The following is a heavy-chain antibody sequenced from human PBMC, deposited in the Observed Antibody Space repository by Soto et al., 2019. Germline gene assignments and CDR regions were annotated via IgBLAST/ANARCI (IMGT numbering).Heavy chain of an antibody. J-gene: IGHJ4*02. CDR1: GGIFSSYA. V-gene: IGHV1-69*13. Sequence: AASVKVSCKASGGIFSSYAISWLRQAPGQGLEWMGAVIPVLGQAYYAQALQDRVTITADESTRTAYMELSSLTSEDTAVYFCARVGGVGAPPGADYWGQGTLVTVYS. D-gene: IGHD1-26*01. CDR2: VIPVLGQA. CDR3: ARVGGVGAPPGADY.